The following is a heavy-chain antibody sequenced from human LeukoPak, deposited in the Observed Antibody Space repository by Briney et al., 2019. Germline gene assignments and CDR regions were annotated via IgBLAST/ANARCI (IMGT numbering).Heavy chain of an antibody. J-gene: IGHJ4*02. Sequence: SETLSLTCAVYGGSFSGYYWSWIRQPPGKGLEWIGEINHSGSTNYNPSLKSRVTISVDTSKNQFSLKLSSVTAADTAVYYCARGRIGGYSHFDYWGQGTLVTVSS. V-gene: IGHV4-34*01. CDR2: INHSGST. CDR1: GGSFSGYY. CDR3: ARGRIGGYSHFDY. D-gene: IGHD5-12*01.